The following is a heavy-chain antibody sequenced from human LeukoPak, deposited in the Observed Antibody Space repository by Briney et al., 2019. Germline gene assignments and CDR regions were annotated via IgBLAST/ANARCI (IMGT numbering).Heavy chain of an antibody. CDR2: IKQDESEK. D-gene: IGHD6-6*01. CDR3: ARAGIFSSSYGISWDY. Sequence: GGSLRLSCAASGFTFSSYWMSWVRQAPGKGLEWVANIKQDESEKYYVDSVKGRFTISRDNAKNSLFLQMNSLRAEDTAVYYCARAGIFSSSYGISWDYWGQGALVAVSS. CDR1: GFTFSSYW. J-gene: IGHJ4*02. V-gene: IGHV3-7*01.